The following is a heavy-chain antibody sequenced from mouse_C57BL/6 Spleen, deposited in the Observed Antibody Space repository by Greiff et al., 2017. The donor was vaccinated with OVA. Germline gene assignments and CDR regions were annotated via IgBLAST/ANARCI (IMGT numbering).Heavy chain of an antibody. Sequence: VQLQQPGAELVKPGATVKLSCKASGYTFTSYWMHWVKQRPGRGLAWMGRIDPIRGGTKHNEKFQIRATLTVDKPSGTAYVQLSSLTSEDSADYYFACPPHGYYSWYFDVWGTGTTVTVSS. CDR2: IDPIRGGT. CDR3: ACPPHGYYSWYFDV. CDR1: GYTFTSYW. J-gene: IGHJ1*03. V-gene: IGHV1-72*01. D-gene: IGHD2-3*01.